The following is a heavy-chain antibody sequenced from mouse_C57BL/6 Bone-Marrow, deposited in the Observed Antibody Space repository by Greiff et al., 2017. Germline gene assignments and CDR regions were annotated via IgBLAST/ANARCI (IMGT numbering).Heavy chain of an antibody. Sequence: QVQLQQPGAELVRPGTSVKLSCKASGYTFTSYWMHWVKQRPGQGLEWIGVIDPSDSYTNYNQKFKGKATLTVDTSSSTAYMQLSSLTSEDSAVYYCAIFYGICAYWGQGTLVTVSA. D-gene: IGHD2-1*01. CDR2: IDPSDSYT. CDR1: GYTFTSYW. V-gene: IGHV1-59*01. CDR3: AIFYGICAY. J-gene: IGHJ3*01.